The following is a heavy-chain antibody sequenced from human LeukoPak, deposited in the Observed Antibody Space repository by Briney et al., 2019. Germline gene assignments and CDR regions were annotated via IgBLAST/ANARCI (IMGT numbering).Heavy chain of an antibody. D-gene: IGHD3-9*01. CDR3: ARGIPSGTGYLFDY. J-gene: IGHJ4*02. V-gene: IGHV1-8*02. Sequence: GASVKVSCKASGYTFTSYAMHWVRQATGQGLEWMGWMNPNSANTGYAQKFQGRVTLTRDTSISTAYMELSSLRSDDTAVYYCARGIPSGTGYLFDYWGQGTLVTVSS. CDR2: MNPNSANT. CDR1: GYTFTSYA.